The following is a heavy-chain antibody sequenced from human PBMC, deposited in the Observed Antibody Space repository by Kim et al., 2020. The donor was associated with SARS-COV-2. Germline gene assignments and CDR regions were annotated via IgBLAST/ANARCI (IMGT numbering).Heavy chain of an antibody. J-gene: IGHJ4*02. D-gene: IGHD6-25*01. V-gene: IGHV3-21*01. CDR3: ARSLSGSAAPADY. Sequence: YADSVKGRFTISRDNAKNSLYLQMNSLRAEDTAVYYCARSLSGSAAPADYWGQGTLVTVSS.